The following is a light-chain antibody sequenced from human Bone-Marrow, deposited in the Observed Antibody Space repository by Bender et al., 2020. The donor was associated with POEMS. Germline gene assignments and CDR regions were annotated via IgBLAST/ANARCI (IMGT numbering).Light chain of an antibody. J-gene: IGLJ3*02. CDR1: SSAVGAYNY. Sequence: QSALTQPASVSGSPGQSITIPCTGTSSAVGAYNYVSWYQQHPGKAPKFMIYDVSSRPSGVSNRFSGSKSGNTASLTISGLQAEDEAVYYCSSYTTSSTLWVFGGGTKLTVL. V-gene: IGLV2-14*01. CDR3: SSYTTSSTLWV. CDR2: DVS.